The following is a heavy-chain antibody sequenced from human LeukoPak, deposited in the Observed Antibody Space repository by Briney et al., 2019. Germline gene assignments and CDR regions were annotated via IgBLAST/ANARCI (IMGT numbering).Heavy chain of an antibody. D-gene: IGHD2-15*01. CDR2: ISVSGNT. CDR3: AKAPVTSCRGAFCYPFDS. V-gene: IGHV3-23*01. CDR1: GFTLSSYA. J-gene: IGHJ4*02. Sequence: GGSLRLSCAASGFTLSSYAMSWVRQGPGKGLEWVSAISVSGNTYHADSVRGRFTISRDNSRNTMYLQMNSLRAEDAAVYYCAKAPVTSCRGAFCYPFDSWGQGTVVTVSS.